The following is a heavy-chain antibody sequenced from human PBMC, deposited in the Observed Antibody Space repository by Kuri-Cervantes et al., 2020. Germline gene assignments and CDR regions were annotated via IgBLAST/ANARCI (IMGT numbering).Heavy chain of an antibody. D-gene: IGHD3-3*01. CDR3: AREDVLRFYGMDV. V-gene: IGHV3-23*01. CDR1: GFAFSSYA. J-gene: IGHJ6*02. CDR2: ISGSGGST. Sequence: GESLKISCAASGFAFSSYAMSWVRQAPGKGLEWVSAISGSGGSTYYADSVKGRFTISRDNSKNTLYLQMNSLRAEDTAVYYCAREDVLRFYGMDVWGQGTTVTVSS.